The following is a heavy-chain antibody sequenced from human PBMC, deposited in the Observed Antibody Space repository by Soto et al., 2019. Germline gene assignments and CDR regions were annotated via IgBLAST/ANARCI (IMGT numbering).Heavy chain of an antibody. J-gene: IGHJ4*02. CDR1: GGSISSSSYY. CDR2: IYYSGST. CDR3: ARHNYDFWSGYSGPYYFDY. Sequence: SETLSLTCTVSGGSISSSSYYWGWIRQPPXKGLEWIGSIYYSGSTYYNPSLKSRVTISVDTSKNQFSLKLSSVTAADTAVYYCARHNYDFWSGYSGPYYFDYWGQGTLVTVSS. D-gene: IGHD3-3*01. V-gene: IGHV4-39*01.